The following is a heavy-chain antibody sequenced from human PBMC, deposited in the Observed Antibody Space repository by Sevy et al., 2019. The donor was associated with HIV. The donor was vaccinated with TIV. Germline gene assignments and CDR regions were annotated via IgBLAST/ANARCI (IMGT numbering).Heavy chain of an antibody. Sequence: GGYLRLSCAASGFAFYDYSMSWIRQAPGKGLEWVATLSFGCGKIKYADSVKGRFTISIDNSKNSFYLQMDNLRVEDTALYYCARERWTRPHDYWGQGTRVTVSS. V-gene: IGHV3-23*01. D-gene: IGHD2-15*01. CDR2: LSFGCGKI. CDR3: ARERWTRPHDY. CDR1: GFAFYDYS. J-gene: IGHJ4*02.